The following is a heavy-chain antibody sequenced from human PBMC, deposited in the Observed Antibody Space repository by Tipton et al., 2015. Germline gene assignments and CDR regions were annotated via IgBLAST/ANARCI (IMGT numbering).Heavy chain of an antibody. CDR2: ISYSGST. V-gene: IGHV4-59*11. CDR3: ARGPAFYFDPSGYYMYYNGMDV. CDR1: GGSISSHH. Sequence: TLSLTCTVSGGSISSHHWSWIRQPPGKGLEWIGSISYSGSTNYNPSLESRDTISIDTSRNQFSLKLTSVTAADTAVYYCARGPAFYFDPSGYYMYYNGMDVWGQGTTVTVSS. D-gene: IGHD3-22*01. J-gene: IGHJ6*02.